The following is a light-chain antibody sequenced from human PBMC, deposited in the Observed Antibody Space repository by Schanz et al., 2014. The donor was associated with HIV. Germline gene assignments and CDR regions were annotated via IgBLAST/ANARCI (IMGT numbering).Light chain of an antibody. Sequence: QSVLTQPPSASGTPGQRVTISCSGSSSNIGSKTVNWYQQLPGTAPKLLIYSSNQRPSGVPDRFSGSKSGTSAFLAISGLQSEDEADYYCAAWDDSLNGHVVFGGGTKLTVL. CDR2: SSN. CDR3: AAWDDSLNGHVV. CDR1: SSNIGSKT. J-gene: IGLJ2*01. V-gene: IGLV1-44*01.